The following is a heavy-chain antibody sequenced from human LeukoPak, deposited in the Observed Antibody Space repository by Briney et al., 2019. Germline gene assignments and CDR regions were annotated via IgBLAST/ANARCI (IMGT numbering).Heavy chain of an antibody. D-gene: IGHD2-8*01. V-gene: IGHV3-30*18. Sequence: GRSLRLSCAASGFTFSSYDMHWVRQAPGKGLEWVAVISYDGSNKYYADSVKGRFTISRDNSKNTLSLQMHSLRAEDTAVHYCAKSARLCTNDVCYTNYYYGMDVWGHGTTVTVSS. CDR2: ISYDGSNK. CDR1: GFTFSSYD. CDR3: AKSARLCTNDVCYTNYYYGMDV. J-gene: IGHJ6*02.